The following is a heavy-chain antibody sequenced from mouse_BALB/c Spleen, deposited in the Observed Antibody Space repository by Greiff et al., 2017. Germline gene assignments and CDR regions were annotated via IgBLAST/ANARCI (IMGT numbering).Heavy chain of an antibody. Sequence: EVKLQESGGGLVQPGGSLNLSCAASGFYFSRYWMSWARQAPGKGQEWIGEINPGSSTINYTPSLKDKFIISRDNAKNTLYLQMSKVRSEDTALYYCARLGYWGQGTSVTVSS. CDR3: ARLGY. CDR2: INPGSSTI. J-gene: IGHJ4*01. CDR1: GFYFSRYW. V-gene: IGHV4-2*02.